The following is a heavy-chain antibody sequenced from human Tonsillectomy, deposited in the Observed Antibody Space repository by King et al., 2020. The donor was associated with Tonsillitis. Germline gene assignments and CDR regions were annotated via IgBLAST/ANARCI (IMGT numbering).Heavy chain of an antibody. CDR1: GFTFSRYA. CDR2: IAFDGSNE. Sequence: VQLVESGGGVVQPGRSLRLSCAASGFTFSRYAMHWVRQAPGEGLEWVAVIAFDGSNEYYADSVKGRFTISRDISKNTLYLQMNSLRAEDTAIYYCARGRYGDYVTGAYYGMDVWGQGTKVTVSS. J-gene: IGHJ6*02. V-gene: IGHV3-30*04. D-gene: IGHD4-17*01. CDR3: ARGRYGDYVTGAYYGMDV.